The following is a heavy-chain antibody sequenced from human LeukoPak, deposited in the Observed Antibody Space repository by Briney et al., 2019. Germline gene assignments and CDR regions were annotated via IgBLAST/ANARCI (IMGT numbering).Heavy chain of an antibody. CDR2: ISSSGSTI. V-gene: IGHV3-48*03. CDR1: GFTFSSYE. Sequence: GGSLRLSCAASGFTFSSYEMNWVRQAPGKGLEWVSYISSSGSTIYYADSVKGRFTISRDSAKNTLYLQMNSLRAEDTAVYYCARGIVGPTGDYWGQGTLVTVSS. J-gene: IGHJ4*02. D-gene: IGHD1-26*01. CDR3: ARGIVGPTGDY.